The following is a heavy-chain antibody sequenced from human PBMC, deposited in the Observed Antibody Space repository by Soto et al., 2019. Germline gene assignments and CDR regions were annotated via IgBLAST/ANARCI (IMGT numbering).Heavy chain of an antibody. CDR3: ARAYGGFDNGLDV. CDR2: IYYSGST. CDR1: GDSIRSYY. D-gene: IGHD5-12*01. Sequence: SETLSLTCTVSGDSIRSYYWTWIRQPPGKGLELIGYIYYSGSTRYNPSLKSRVTISVDMSKNQFSLKLSSVITVDTAVYYCARAYGGFDNGLDVWGQGTAVTVSS. V-gene: IGHV4-59*01. J-gene: IGHJ6*02.